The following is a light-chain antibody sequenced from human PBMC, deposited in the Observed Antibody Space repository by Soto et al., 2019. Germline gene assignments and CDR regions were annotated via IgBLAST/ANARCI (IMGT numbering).Light chain of an antibody. CDR2: EVS. CDR3: SSYTSSSTLYV. CDR1: SSDVGSYSY. V-gene: IGLV2-14*01. J-gene: IGLJ1*01. Sequence: QSVLTQPASVSGSPGQPITISCTGTSSDVGSYSYVSWYQQHPGKAPRLMIYEVSNRPSAVSNRFSGSKSGNTASLTISGLQAEDEADYYCSSYTSSSTLYVFGTGTKVTVL.